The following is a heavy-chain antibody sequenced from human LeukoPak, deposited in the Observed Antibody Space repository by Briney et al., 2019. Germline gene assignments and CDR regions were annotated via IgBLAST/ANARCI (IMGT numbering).Heavy chain of an antibody. Sequence: GGSLRLSCAASGFTFSSYPMSWVRHAPGKGVEWVSAISGSGGSTYYADSVKGRFTISRDNYKNTLYLQMNSLRAEDTAVYYFAKAAGRESYETNFDYWGQGTLVTVSS. CDR3: AKAAGRESYETNFDY. J-gene: IGHJ4*02. CDR2: ISGSGGST. D-gene: IGHD1-26*01. CDR1: GFTFSSYP. V-gene: IGHV3-23*01.